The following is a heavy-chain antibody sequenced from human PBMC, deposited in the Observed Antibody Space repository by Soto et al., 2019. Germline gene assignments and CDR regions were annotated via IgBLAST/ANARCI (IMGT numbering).Heavy chain of an antibody. Sequence: SETLSLTCTVSGVSISSYFWSWIRQPPGKGLEFIGYIYYTGSTNYKPSFKSRVTISVDTPKNQFSLKLSSVTAADTAVYYCARDLGDGYHFDYWGQGTLVTVSS. CDR2: IYYTGST. J-gene: IGHJ4*02. CDR1: GVSISSYF. D-gene: IGHD5-12*01. CDR3: ARDLGDGYHFDY. V-gene: IGHV4-59*01.